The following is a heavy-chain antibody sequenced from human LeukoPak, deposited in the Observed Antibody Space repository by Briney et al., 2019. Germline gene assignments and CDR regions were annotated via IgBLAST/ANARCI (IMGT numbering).Heavy chain of an antibody. Sequence: ASVKVSCKASGYTFSNYCMHWVRQAPGQGLEWLGIINPSLQIPIYARTFQGRVTMTTDMSTSTFYMELSNLVSEDTAVYYCAKDPRDISTGNYDEFDIWGQGTMVTVSS. D-gene: IGHD3-9*01. CDR3: AKDPRDISTGNYDEFDI. J-gene: IGHJ3*02. V-gene: IGHV1-46*01. CDR2: INPSLQIP. CDR1: GYTFSNYC.